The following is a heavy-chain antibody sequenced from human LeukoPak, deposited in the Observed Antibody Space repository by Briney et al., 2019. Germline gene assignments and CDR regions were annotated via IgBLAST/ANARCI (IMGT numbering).Heavy chain of an antibody. CDR2: IIPIFGTA. V-gene: IGHV1-69*13. D-gene: IGHD2-2*02. J-gene: IGHJ4*02. CDR3: ARLTGDEYCSSTSCYNPYYFDY. CDR1: GGTFSSYA. Sequence: GASVKVSCKASGGTFSSYAISWVRQAPGQGLEWMGGIIPIFGTANYAQKFQGRVTITADESTSTAYMELSSLRSEDTAVYYCARLTGDEYCSSTSCYNPYYFDYWGQGTLVTVSS.